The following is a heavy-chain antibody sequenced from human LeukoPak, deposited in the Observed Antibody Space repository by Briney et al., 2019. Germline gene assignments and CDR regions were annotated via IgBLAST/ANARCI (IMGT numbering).Heavy chain of an antibody. V-gene: IGHV3-30*02. CDR2: IRYDGSNK. J-gene: IGHJ6*03. CDR3: AKDSQYQLPRNGDYYYYYMDV. Sequence: GGSLRLSCAASGFTFSSYGMHWVRQAPGKGLEWVAFIRYDGSNKYYADSVKGRFTISRDNSKNTLYLQMNSLRAEDTAVYYCAKDSQYQLPRNGDYYYYYMDVWGKGTTVTVSS. D-gene: IGHD2-2*01. CDR1: GFTFSSYG.